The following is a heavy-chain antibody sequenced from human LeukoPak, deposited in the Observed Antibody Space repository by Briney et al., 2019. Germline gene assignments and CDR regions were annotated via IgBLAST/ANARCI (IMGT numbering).Heavy chain of an antibody. D-gene: IGHD2-2*01. CDR2: INPSGGST. J-gene: IGHJ5*02. Sequence: ASVKVSCKASGYTFTSYYMHWVRQAPGQGLEWMGIINPSGGSTSYAQKFQGRVTMTRDTSTSTVYMELSSLRSEDTAVYYCARAYCSSTSCYPPQDWFDPWGQGTLVTVSS. CDR1: GYTFTSYY. CDR3: ARAYCSSTSCYPPQDWFDP. V-gene: IGHV1-46*01.